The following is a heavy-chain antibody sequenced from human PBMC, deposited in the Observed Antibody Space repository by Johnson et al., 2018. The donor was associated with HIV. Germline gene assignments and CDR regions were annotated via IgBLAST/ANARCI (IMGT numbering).Heavy chain of an antibody. Sequence: QMLLVESGGGLVKPGGSLRLSCAASGFTFSDYYMSWIRQAPGKWLEWVSYISSSGSTIYYADSVKGRFTISRDNAKNSLYLQMNSRRAEDTALYYCARDRSSGCRLCGFEIWCQGTMVTVSS. V-gene: IGHV3-11*01. CDR3: ARDRSSGCRLCGFEI. CDR1: GFTFSDYY. D-gene: IGHD6-19*01. CDR2: ISSSGSTI. J-gene: IGHJ3*02.